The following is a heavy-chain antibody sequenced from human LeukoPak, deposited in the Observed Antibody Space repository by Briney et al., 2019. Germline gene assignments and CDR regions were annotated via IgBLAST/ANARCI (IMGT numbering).Heavy chain of an antibody. J-gene: IGHJ3*02. Sequence: PGGSLRLSCAASGFTFSGSAMHWVRQASGKGLEWVGRIRSKANSYATAYAASVKGRFTISRDDSKNTAYLQMNSLKTEDTAVYYCTSGGSWYSIYDAFDIWGQGTLVTVSS. D-gene: IGHD2-15*01. CDR3: TSGGSWYSIYDAFDI. CDR1: GFTFSGSA. V-gene: IGHV3-73*01. CDR2: IRSKANSYAT.